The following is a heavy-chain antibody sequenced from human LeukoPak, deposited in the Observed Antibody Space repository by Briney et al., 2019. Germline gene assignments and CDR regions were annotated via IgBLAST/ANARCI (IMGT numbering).Heavy chain of an antibody. Sequence: ASVKVSCKTSGYTFTNYNVDWVRQAPGQGLEWMGWISSYNGNTNYAQKFQGRVTMTTDTSTTTAYMELQSLMSDDAAVYYCAREDSCSGTSCYRRWGQGTLVTVSS. V-gene: IGHV1-18*01. CDR3: AREDSCSGTSCYRR. J-gene: IGHJ4*02. CDR2: ISSYNGNT. D-gene: IGHD2-2*01. CDR1: GYTFTNYN.